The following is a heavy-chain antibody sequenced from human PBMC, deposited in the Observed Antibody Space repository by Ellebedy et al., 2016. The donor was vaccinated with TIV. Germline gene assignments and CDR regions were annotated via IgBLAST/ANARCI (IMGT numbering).Heavy chain of an antibody. Sequence: PGGSLRLSCAASGFTFSSYGMHWVRQAPGKGLEWVAVISYDGSNKYYADSVKGRFTISRDNSKNTLYLQMNSLRAEDTAVYYCARSRDYVWGSYDYWGQGTLVTVSS. D-gene: IGHD3-16*01. CDR2: ISYDGSNK. V-gene: IGHV3-30*03. J-gene: IGHJ4*02. CDR3: ARSRDYVWGSYDY. CDR1: GFTFSSYG.